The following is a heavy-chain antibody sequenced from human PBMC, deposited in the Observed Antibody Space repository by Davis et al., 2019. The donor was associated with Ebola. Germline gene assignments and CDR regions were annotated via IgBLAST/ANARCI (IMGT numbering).Heavy chain of an antibody. CDR3: ASSMIVVPPHY. V-gene: IGHV1-8*01. CDR1: GYTFTGYD. Sequence: AASVKVSCKASGYTFTGYDINWVRQATGQGLEWMGWMNPNSGNTGYAQRFQGRVTMTRDTSTSTVYMELSSLRSEDTAVYYCASSMIVVPPHYWGQGTLVTVSS. J-gene: IGHJ4*02. CDR2: MNPNSGNT. D-gene: IGHD3-22*01.